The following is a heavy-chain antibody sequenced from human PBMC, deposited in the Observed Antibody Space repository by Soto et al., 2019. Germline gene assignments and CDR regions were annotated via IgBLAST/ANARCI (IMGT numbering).Heavy chain of an antibody. CDR3: ARDRLTGNYYYGMDV. CDR2: ISYDGSYK. CDR1: GFTFSSYG. V-gene: IGHV3-30*03. Sequence: GGSLRLSCAASGFTFSSYGMHWVRQAPGKGLEWVAIISYDGSYKYYADSVRGRFAISRDNSKNTLYLQMNSLRAEDTAVYYCARDRLTGNYYYGMDVWGQGTTVTVSS. D-gene: IGHD7-27*01. J-gene: IGHJ6*02.